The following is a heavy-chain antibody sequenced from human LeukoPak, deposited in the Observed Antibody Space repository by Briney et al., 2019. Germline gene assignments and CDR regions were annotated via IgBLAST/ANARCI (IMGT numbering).Heavy chain of an antibody. V-gene: IGHV1-69*01. CDR3: ARSPLEWFSRVNMEYYYYMDV. Sequence: SVKVSCKASGGTFSSYAISWVRQAPGQGLEWMGGIIPIFGTANYAQKFQGRVTITADESTSTAYMELSSLRSEGTAVYYCARSPLEWFSRVNMEYYYYMDVWGKGTTVTVSS. CDR1: GGTFSSYA. J-gene: IGHJ6*03. CDR2: IIPIFGTA. D-gene: IGHD3-3*01.